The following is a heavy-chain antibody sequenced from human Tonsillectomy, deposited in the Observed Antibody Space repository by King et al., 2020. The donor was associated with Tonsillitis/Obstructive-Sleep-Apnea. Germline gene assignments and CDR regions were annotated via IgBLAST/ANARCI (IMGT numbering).Heavy chain of an antibody. CDR2: INPSDGIP. D-gene: IGHD1-14*01. J-gene: IGHJ4*02. Sequence: QLVQSGAEVKTPGASVKVSCKASGYTFTRYYIHWVRQARGQGLEWMGIINPSDGIPTYAQKFQGRVTMTTDTSAGTVYLELSSLRSEDTAVYYCARDDVVGRYIDSWGQGTLVTVSS. CDR3: ARDDVVGRYIDS. V-gene: IGHV1-46*01. CDR1: GYTFTRYY.